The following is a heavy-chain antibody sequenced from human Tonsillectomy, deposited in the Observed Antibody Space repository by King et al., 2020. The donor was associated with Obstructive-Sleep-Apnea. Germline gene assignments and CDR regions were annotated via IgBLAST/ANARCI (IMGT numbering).Heavy chain of an antibody. CDR2: IYFSGST. V-gene: IGHV4-39*07. CDR3: ARSTKDILTGYYPEFEY. J-gene: IGHJ4*02. D-gene: IGHD3-9*01. Sequence: MQLQESGPGLVKPSETLSLTCTVSGGSISSSSYYWGWIRQPPGKGLGWIGSIYFSGSTYYNPSLKRRVTISLATPKNQFSLKLSSVTAADTAVYYCARSTKDILTGYYPEFEYWGQGTLVTVSS. CDR1: GGSISSSSYY.